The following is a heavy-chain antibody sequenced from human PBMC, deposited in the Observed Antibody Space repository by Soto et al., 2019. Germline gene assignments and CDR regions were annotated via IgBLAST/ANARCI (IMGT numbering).Heavy chain of an antibody. CDR1: GDSVSSNSAA. CDR3: ARDYSHYDFWSCYYTCYSSSIAV. D-gene: IGHD3-3*01. V-gene: IGHV6-1*01. Sequence: PSQTLSLTCAISGDSVSSNSAAWNWIRQSPSRGLEWLGRTYYRSKWYNDYAVSVKSRITINPDTSKNQFSLQLNSVTPEDTAVYYCARDYSHYDFWSCYYTCYSSSIAVCAQGT. CDR2: TYYRSKWYN. J-gene: IGHJ6*02.